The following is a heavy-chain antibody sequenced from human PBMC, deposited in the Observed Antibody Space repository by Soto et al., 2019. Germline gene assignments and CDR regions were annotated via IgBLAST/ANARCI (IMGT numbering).Heavy chain of an antibody. D-gene: IGHD6-13*01. CDR2: ISGSGGST. Sequence: EVQLLESGGGLVQPGGSLRLSCAASGFTFSSYAMSWVRQAAGKGLEWVSAISGSGGSTYYADSVKGRFTISRDNSKNTLYLQMNSLRAEDTAVYYCANFLWQQPGTDYWGQGTLVTVSS. CDR3: ANFLWQQPGTDY. V-gene: IGHV3-23*01. J-gene: IGHJ4*02. CDR1: GFTFSSYA.